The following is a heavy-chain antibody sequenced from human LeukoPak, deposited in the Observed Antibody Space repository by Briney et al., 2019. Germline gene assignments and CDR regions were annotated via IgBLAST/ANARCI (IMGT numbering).Heavy chain of an antibody. V-gene: IGHV4-59*12. CDR2: IYYSGST. CDR3: ARFTDILTGYGFDY. D-gene: IGHD3-9*01. CDR1: GGSISSYF. J-gene: IGHJ4*02. Sequence: SETLSLTCTVSGGSISSYFWSWIRQPPGKGLEWIGYIYYSGSTNYNPSLKSRVTMSVDTSKNQFSLKLSSVTAADTAVYYCARFTDILTGYGFDYWGQGTLVTVSS.